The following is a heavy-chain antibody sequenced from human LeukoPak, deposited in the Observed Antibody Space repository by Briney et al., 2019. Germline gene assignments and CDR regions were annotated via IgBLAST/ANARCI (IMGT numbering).Heavy chain of an antibody. V-gene: IGHV4-39*01. J-gene: IGHJ4*02. D-gene: IGHD3-3*01. Sequence: SETLSLTCTVSGGSISTSSYYWGWIRQPPGKGLECIGNIYYSGSTYYNPSLKSRVTISVDTSKNQFSLKLSSVTAANTAVYYCASLRERSYYARGFDYWGQGTLVTVSS. CDR1: GGSISTSSYY. CDR2: IYYSGST. CDR3: ASLRERSYYARGFDY.